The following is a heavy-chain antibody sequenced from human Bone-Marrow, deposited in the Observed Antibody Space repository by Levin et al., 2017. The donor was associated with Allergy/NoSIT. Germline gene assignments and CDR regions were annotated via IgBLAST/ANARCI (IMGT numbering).Heavy chain of an antibody. CDR3: ARAPSRFAEFDL. J-gene: IGHJ5*02. Sequence: WASVKVSCKASGFTFSIYYIHWVRQAPGQGLEWMGMLKPSDSSPTYAQKFQGRVSLTSDKSKNTAYMDLNGLTYEDTAMYFCARAPSRFAEFDLWGHGTLVTVSS. V-gene: IGHV1-46*01. D-gene: IGHD3-16*01. CDR1: GFTFSIYY. CDR2: LKPSDSSP.